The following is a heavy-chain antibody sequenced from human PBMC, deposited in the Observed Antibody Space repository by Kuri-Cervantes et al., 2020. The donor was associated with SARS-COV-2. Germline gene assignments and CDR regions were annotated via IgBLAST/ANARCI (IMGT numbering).Heavy chain of an antibody. CDR1: GFTFSSYE. J-gene: IGHJ3*01. Sequence: GESLKISCAASGFTFSSYEMNWVRQAPGKGLEWVSYISSSGSTIYYADSVKGRFTISRDNAKNSLYLQMNSLRAEDTAVYHCAKSLADWTNDAYDAWGQGTTVTVSS. CDR3: AKSLADWTNDAYDA. CDR2: ISSSGSTI. V-gene: IGHV3-48*03. D-gene: IGHD3-9*01.